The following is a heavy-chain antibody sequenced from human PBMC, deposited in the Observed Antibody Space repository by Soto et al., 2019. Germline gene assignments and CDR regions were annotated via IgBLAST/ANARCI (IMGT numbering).Heavy chain of an antibody. CDR2: ISDDGSRA. Sequence: GGSLRLSCTASGFTFSMYWMHWVRQVPGKGPEWVSRISDDGSRADYADSVKGRFTISRDNAKNTLYLEMHVLRADDAAVYYCTRGPRPSSVGTGAFWGQGTPVTVSS. D-gene: IGHD3-10*01. V-gene: IGHV3-74*01. CDR1: GFTFSMYW. CDR3: TRGPRPSSVGTGAF. J-gene: IGHJ4*02.